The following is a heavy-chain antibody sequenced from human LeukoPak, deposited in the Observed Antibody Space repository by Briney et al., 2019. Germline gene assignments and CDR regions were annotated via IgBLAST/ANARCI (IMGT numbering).Heavy chain of an antibody. Sequence: PSETLSLTCAVSGGSISSGGYSWSWIRQPPGKGLEWIGYIYHSGSTYYNPSLKSRVTISVDRSKNQFSLKLSSVTAADTAVYYCARPIYGDYQEGWYFDLWGRGTLVTVSS. CDR2: IYHSGST. CDR3: ARPIYGDYQEGWYFDL. D-gene: IGHD4-17*01. V-gene: IGHV4-30-2*01. J-gene: IGHJ2*01. CDR1: GGSISSGGYS.